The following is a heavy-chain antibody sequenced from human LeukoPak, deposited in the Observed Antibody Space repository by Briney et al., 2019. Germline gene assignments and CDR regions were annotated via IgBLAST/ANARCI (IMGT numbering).Heavy chain of an antibody. V-gene: IGHV4-4*08. Sequence: SDTESLLRSASCGSVCCFYWFSPRHPPGKVLELLGYIHTSGSTNYNPSLKRRVTGFVDTSINQVSLRLSSVPAADTAVYCASHGTTSSPSYFDYSGQGALLTAPS. CDR1: CGSVCCFY. D-gene: IGHD1-14*01. CDR2: IHTSGST. CDR3: SHGTTSSPSYFDY. J-gene: IGHJ4*02.